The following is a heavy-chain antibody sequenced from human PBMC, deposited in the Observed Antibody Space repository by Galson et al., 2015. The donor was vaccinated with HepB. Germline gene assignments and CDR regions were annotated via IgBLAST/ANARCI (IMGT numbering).Heavy chain of an antibody. V-gene: IGHV3-30-3*01. CDR2: ISYDGSNK. CDR1: GFTFSSYA. Sequence: SLRLSCAASGFTFSSYAMHWVRQAPGKGLEWVAVISYDGSNKYYADSVKGRFTISRDNSKNTLYLQMNSLRAEDTAVYYCATYSITTIVVVTAIFDYWGPGTLVTVSS. J-gene: IGHJ4*02. D-gene: IGHD2-21*02. CDR3: ATYSITTIVVVTAIFDY.